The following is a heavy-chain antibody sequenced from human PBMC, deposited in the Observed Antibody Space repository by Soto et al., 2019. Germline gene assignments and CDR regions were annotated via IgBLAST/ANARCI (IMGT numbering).Heavy chain of an antibody. D-gene: IGHD5-12*01. CDR3: AIHPVGGYDGPFDY. Sequence: GGSLRLSCAASGFTFSSYSMNWVRQAPGKGLEWVSYISSSSSTIYYADSVKGRFTISRDNAKNSLYLQMNSLRAEDTAVYYCAIHPVGGYDGPFDYWGQGTLVTVSS. J-gene: IGHJ4*02. CDR1: GFTFSSYS. V-gene: IGHV3-48*01. CDR2: ISSSSSTI.